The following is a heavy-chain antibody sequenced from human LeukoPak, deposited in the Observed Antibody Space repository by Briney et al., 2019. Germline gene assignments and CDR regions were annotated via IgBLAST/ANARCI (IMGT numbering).Heavy chain of an antibody. V-gene: IGHV3-23*01. CDR1: GFTFSSYA. Sequence: GGSLRLSCAASGFTFSSYAMSWVRQAPGKGLEWVSAISGSGGSTSYADSVKGRFTISRDNSKNTLYLQMNSLRAEDTAVYYCAKALEYYGSGPGDVWGKGTTVTASS. D-gene: IGHD3-10*01. CDR3: AKALEYYGSGPGDV. CDR2: ISGSGGST. J-gene: IGHJ6*04.